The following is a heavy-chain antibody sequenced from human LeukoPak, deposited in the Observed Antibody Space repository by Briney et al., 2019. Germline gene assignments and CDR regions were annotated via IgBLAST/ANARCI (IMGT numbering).Heavy chain of an antibody. Sequence: GASVKVSCKPSGYTFTVNYLHWVRQAPGQGLEWVGWMNPNSSVTVYAQNFQGRVTTTRDTPISTAYMELSSLTSDDTAVYYCTRGAGTSWFDYWGQGSLVTVSS. D-gene: IGHD2-2*01. CDR3: TRGAGTSWFDY. V-gene: IGHV1-2*02. CDR2: MNPNSSVT. J-gene: IGHJ4*02. CDR1: GYTFTVNY.